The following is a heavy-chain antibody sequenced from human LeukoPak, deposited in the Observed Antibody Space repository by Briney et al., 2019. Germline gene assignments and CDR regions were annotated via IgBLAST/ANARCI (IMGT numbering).Heavy chain of an antibody. D-gene: IGHD3-16*01. V-gene: IGHV3-21*03. CDR2: ISSSSSYI. CDR1: GFTFRNYN. Sequence: GGSLRLSCAASGFTFRNYNMNWVRQAPGQGLEWVSSISSSSSYIHYADSVKGRFSISRDNANNSPYLQMNTLRAEDTAVYYCARLPTRLREGYYFYYGLDVWGQGTTVTVSS. J-gene: IGHJ6*02. CDR3: ARLPTRLREGYYFYYGLDV.